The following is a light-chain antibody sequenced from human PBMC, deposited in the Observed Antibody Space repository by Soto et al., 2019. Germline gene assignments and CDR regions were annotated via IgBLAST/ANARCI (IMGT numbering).Light chain of an antibody. CDR2: DVT. V-gene: IGLV2-14*01. CDR3: SSFAGSFYV. Sequence: QSVLTQPASVSGSPGQSITISCTGTSSDVGGYIYVSWYQQHPGKAPKLMIYDVTSRPSGVSYRFSGSKSGNTASLTISGLQAEDEADYYCSSFAGSFYVFGTGTKVTVL. CDR1: SSDVGGYIY. J-gene: IGLJ1*01.